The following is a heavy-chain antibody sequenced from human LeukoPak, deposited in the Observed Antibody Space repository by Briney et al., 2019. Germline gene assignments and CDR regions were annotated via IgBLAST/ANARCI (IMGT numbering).Heavy chain of an antibody. CDR3: ARKGPYYDILTGYYGEYFQH. CDR2: ISGSGGST. J-gene: IGHJ1*01. CDR1: GFTFSSYA. V-gene: IGHV3-23*01. Sequence: PGGSLRLSCAASGFTFSSYAMSWDRQAPGKGLEWVSAISGSGGSTYYADSVKGRFTISRDNSKNTLYLQMNSLRAEDTAVYYCARKGPYYDILTGYYGEYFQHWGQGTLVTVSS. D-gene: IGHD3-9*01.